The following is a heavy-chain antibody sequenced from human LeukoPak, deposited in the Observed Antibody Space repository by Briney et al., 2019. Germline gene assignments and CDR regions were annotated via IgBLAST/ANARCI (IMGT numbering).Heavy chain of an antibody. CDR3: ARGGITIFGVVTPHWFDP. J-gene: IGHJ5*02. CDR1: GGSFSGYY. D-gene: IGHD3-3*01. CDR2: INHSGST. V-gene: IGHV4-34*01. Sequence: SETLSLTCAVYGGSFSGYYWSWIRQPPGKGLEWIGEINHSGSTNYNPSLKSRVTISVDTSKNQFSLKLSSVTAADTAVYYCARGGITIFGVVTPHWFDPWGQGTLVTVSS.